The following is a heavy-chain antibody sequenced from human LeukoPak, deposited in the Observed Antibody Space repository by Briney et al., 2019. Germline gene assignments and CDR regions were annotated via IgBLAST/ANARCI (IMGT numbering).Heavy chain of an antibody. J-gene: IGHJ5*02. D-gene: IGHD6-19*01. CDR1: GFTFSSYG. CDR2: ISGSGGST. V-gene: IGHV3-23*01. CDR3: AKTPRRGWSSNRFDP. Sequence: PGGSLRLSCAGSGFTFSSYGMSWVRQAPGKGLEWVSAISGSGGSTYYADSVKGRFTISRDNSKDTLYLQMNSLRAEDTAVYYCAKTPRRGWSSNRFDPWGQGTLVTVSS.